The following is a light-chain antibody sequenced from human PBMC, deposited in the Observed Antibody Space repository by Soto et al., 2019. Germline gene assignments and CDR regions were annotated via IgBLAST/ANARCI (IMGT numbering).Light chain of an antibody. CDR1: QSVRNNY. J-gene: IGKJ4*01. V-gene: IGKV3-20*01. CDR3: QQYGSTPLT. Sequence: EIVLTQSPGTLSSSPGERATLSCRASQSVRNNYLAWYQQKPGQPPRFLIYDVSTRAAGIPDRFSGSGSGTDFTLTISRMEPEDFAVYYCQQYGSTPLTFGGVTKVEIE. CDR2: DVS.